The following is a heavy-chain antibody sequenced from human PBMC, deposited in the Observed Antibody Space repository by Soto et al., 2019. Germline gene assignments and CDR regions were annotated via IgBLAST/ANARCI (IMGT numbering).Heavy chain of an antibody. CDR1: GFTFGSCW. CDR3: ARAGYCATGCYYYFDH. CDR2: IKPDGSAT. Sequence: GGSLRLSWAVSGFTFGSCWMNGVRLIPGEVVEWVADIKPDGSATYYVDSVKGRVTISRDNAKNALCLQMNSLRVEDTSVYYCARAGYCATGCYYYFDHWGKGSLVAVSS. D-gene: IGHD2-15*01. V-gene: IGHV3-7*01. J-gene: IGHJ4*02.